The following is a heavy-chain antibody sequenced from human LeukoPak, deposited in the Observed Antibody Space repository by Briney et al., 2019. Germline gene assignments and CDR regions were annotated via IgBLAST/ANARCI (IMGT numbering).Heavy chain of an antibody. CDR1: GGSISTYY. D-gene: IGHD3-10*01. J-gene: IGHJ4*02. CDR3: ARWGGDFDY. CDR2: VYYSGST. Sequence: PSETLSLTCTVSGGSISTYYWSWIRQPPGKGLEWIGYVYYSGSTYYNPSLKSRVTISVDTSKNQFSLKLSSVTAADTAVYYCARWGGDFDYWGQGTLVTVSS. V-gene: IGHV4-59*08.